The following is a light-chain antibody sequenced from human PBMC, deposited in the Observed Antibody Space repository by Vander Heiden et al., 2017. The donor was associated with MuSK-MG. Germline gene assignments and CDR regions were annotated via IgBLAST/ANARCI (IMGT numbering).Light chain of an antibody. CDR2: DAF. CDR1: QSVTSGS. CDR3: QQYGDSPQT. J-gene: IGKJ1*01. Sequence: VLTQSPGTLSLSPGERATLSCRASQSVTSGSLALYQHKPGQAPRLLIYDAFTRATGIPARFRGSGSGTDFTLTISRLEPEDFATYYCQQYGDSPQTFGQGTRLEVK. V-gene: IGKV3-20*01.